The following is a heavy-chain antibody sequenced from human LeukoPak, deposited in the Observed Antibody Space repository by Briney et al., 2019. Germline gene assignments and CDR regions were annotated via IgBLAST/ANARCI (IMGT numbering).Heavy chain of an antibody. V-gene: IGHV4-39*07. Sequence: SETLSLTCTVSGGSISSSSYYWGWIRQPPGKGLEWIGSIYYSGSTYYNPSLKSRVTISVDKSKNQFSLKLSSVTAADTAVYYCARRDYYDSSGPLGDAFDIWGQGTMVTVSS. D-gene: IGHD3-22*01. J-gene: IGHJ3*02. CDR2: IYYSGST. CDR1: GGSISSSSYY. CDR3: ARRDYYDSSGPLGDAFDI.